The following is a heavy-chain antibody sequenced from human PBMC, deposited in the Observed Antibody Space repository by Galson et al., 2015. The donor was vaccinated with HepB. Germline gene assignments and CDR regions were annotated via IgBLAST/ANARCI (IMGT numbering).Heavy chain of an antibody. J-gene: IGHJ4*02. Sequence: SVKVSCKASGYTFTSYAMHWVRQAPGQRLEWMGWTNAGNGNTKYSQKFQGRVTITRDTSASTAYMELSSLRSEDTAVYYCARVTGFGSGWPDYWGQGTLVTVSS. CDR1: GYTFTSYA. CDR2: TNAGNGNT. V-gene: IGHV1-3*01. CDR3: ARVTGFGSGWPDY. D-gene: IGHD6-19*01.